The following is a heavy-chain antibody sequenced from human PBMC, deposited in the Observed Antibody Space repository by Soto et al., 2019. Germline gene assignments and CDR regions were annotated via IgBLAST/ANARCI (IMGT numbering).Heavy chain of an antibody. J-gene: IGHJ6*02. D-gene: IGHD6-19*01. CDR2: IYYSGST. CDR1: GGSISSSSYY. V-gene: IGHV4-39*01. CDR3: ARWYSSGWYPGYYYGMDV. Sequence: ETLSLTCTVSGGSISSSSYYWGWIRQPPGKGLEWIGSIYYSGSTYYNPSLKSRVTISVDTSKNQFSLKLSSVTAADTAVYYCARWYSSGWYPGYYYGMDVWGQGTTVTVSS.